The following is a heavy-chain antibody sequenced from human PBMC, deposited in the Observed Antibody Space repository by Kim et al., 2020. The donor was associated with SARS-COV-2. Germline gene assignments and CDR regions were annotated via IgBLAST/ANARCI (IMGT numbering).Heavy chain of an antibody. J-gene: IGHJ6*02. CDR1: GFTFSSYG. CDR2: IWYDGSNK. V-gene: IGHV3-33*01. D-gene: IGHD5-18*01. Sequence: GGSLRLSCAASGFTFSSYGMHWVRQAPGKGLEWVAVIWYDGSNKYYADSVKGRFTISRDNSKNTLYLQMNSLRAEDTAVYYCARDLGGYSYGPEPYYYGMDVWGQGTTVTVSS. CDR3: ARDLGGYSYGPEPYYYGMDV.